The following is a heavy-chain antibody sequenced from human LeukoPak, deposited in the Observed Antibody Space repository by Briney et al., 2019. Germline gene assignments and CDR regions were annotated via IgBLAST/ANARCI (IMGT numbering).Heavy chain of an antibody. D-gene: IGHD2-2*01. Sequence: GGSLRLSCAASGFTFSSYAMSWVRQAPGKGLEWVSAISGSGGSTYYADSVKGRFTISRDNSKNTLYLQMNSLRAEDTAVYYCARGGEVEVSTSWDYYFYGMDVWGQGTTVTVSS. V-gene: IGHV3-23*01. CDR1: GFTFSSYA. J-gene: IGHJ6*02. CDR3: ARGGEVEVSTSWDYYFYGMDV. CDR2: ISGSGGST.